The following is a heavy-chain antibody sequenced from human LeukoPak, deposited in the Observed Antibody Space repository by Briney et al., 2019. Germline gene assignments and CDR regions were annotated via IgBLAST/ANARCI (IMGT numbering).Heavy chain of an antibody. CDR1: GFTFSSYG. J-gene: IGHJ4*02. D-gene: IGHD6-13*01. V-gene: IGHV3-30*02. CDR2: IRYGGSNK. CDR3: AKDDKEGNAAAHDY. Sequence: GGSLRLSCAASGFTFSSYGMHWVRQAPGKGLEWVAFIRYGGSNKYYADSVKGRFTISRDNSKNTLYLQMNSLRAEDTAVYYCAKDDKEGNAAAHDYWGQGTLVTVSS.